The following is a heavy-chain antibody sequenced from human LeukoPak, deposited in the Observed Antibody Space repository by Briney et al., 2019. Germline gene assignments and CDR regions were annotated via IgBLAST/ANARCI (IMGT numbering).Heavy chain of an antibody. V-gene: IGHV1-2*02. CDR2: INPNTGGS. Sequence: ASVKVSCKASGYSFSGYFIHWVRQAPGQGLEWVACINPNTGGSNYAQKFQGRVTLTRDTSISTAYMELNRLTSDDTAVYYCARGPLGTGYWGQGTLVTVSS. J-gene: IGHJ4*02. CDR3: ARGPLGTGY. CDR1: GYSFSGYF.